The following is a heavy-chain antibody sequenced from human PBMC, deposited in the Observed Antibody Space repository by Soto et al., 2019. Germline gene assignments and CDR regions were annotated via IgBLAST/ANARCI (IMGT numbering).Heavy chain of an antibody. J-gene: IGHJ4*02. D-gene: IGHD5-18*01. CDR2: ISYDGSNK. CDR3: AKDNTAMDYDY. Sequence: QVQLVESGGGVVQPGRSLRLSCAASGFTFSSYGMHWVRQAPGKGLEWVAVISYDGSNKYYADSVKGRFTISRDNSKNTLYRQMNSLRAEDTAVYYCAKDNTAMDYDYWGQGTLVTVSS. V-gene: IGHV3-30*18. CDR1: GFTFSSYG.